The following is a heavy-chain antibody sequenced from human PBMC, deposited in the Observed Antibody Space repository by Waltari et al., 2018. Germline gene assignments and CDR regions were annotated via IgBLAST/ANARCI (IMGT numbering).Heavy chain of an antibody. CDR3: AKEGVVVNGYYFDY. CDR2: ISYDGSIK. V-gene: IGHV3-30*18. Sequence: QVQLVESGGGVVQPGGSLRLSCAASGFTFSNYGMHWVRQAPGKGLESVAVISYDGSIKYYADSVKGRSTISRDNSKNTLYLQMNSLRPEDTAVYYCAKEGVVVNGYYFDYWGQGTLVTVSS. D-gene: IGHD2-15*01. CDR1: GFTFSNYG. J-gene: IGHJ4*02.